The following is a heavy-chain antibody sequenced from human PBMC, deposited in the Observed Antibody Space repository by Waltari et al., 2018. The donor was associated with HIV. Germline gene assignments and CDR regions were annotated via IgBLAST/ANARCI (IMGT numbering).Heavy chain of an antibody. D-gene: IGHD3-10*01. CDR3: AKGMKFYGP. CDR2: LYFDGIS. CDR1: CFSVLDNY. J-gene: IGHJ5*02. V-gene: IGHV3-53*05. Sequence: EVQLATTGGHLVLPGESLRRPWFISCFSVLDNYVSWIRQSPGSRLEWVAVLYFDGISHYSESVRGRFVVSRDSSKNTVFLHMNSVKLEDTALYFCAKGMKFYGPWGQGTQVTVSP.